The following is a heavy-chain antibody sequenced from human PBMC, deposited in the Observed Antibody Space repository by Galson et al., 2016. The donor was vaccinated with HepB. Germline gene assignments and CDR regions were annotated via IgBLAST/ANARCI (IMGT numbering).Heavy chain of an antibody. CDR2: ISNDGSKK. D-gene: IGHD5-18*01. Sequence: SLRLSCAASGFPFSSHTMHWVRQAPGKGLEWVAVISNDGSKKNYAKSVKGQFTISRDNSKNTLYLQMSSLRVVDTAAYYCARDNYGYGNFFDYWGQRTLVTVAS. CDR3: ARDNYGYGNFFDY. J-gene: IGHJ4*02. V-gene: IGHV3-30-3*01. CDR1: GFPFSSHT.